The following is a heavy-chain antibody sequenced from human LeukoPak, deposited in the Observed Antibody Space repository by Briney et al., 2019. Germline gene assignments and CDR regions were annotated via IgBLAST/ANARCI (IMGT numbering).Heavy chain of an antibody. V-gene: IGHV3-30-3*01. D-gene: IGHD3-22*01. Sequence: PGRSLRLSCAASGFSFNTYAVHWVRQAPGKGLEWVALISYDGSNKYYADSVKGRFTISRDNSRNTLYLQMNSLRTEDTAVYYCARDFYETSGYYYWGQGTLVTVS. J-gene: IGHJ4*02. CDR1: GFSFNTYA. CDR3: ARDFYETSGYYY. CDR2: ISYDGSNK.